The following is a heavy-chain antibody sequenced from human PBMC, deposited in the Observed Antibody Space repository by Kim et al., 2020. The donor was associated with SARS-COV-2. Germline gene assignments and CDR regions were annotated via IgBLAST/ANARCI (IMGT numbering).Heavy chain of an antibody. V-gene: IGHV3-11*06. D-gene: IGHD6-13*01. Sequence: GRFTISRDNAKNSLYLQMNSLRAEDTAVYYCARDLQPDMYTSSGYVENFHHWGQGTLVTVSS. J-gene: IGHJ1*01. CDR3: ARDLQPDMYTSSGYVENFHH.